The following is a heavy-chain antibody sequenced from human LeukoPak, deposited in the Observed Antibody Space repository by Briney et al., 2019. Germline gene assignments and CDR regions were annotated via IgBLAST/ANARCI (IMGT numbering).Heavy chain of an antibody. CDR3: ARSASRLPVAGDYFDY. CDR1: GYTFTSYY. Sequence: ASVKVSRKASGYTFTSYYMHWVRQAPGQGLEWMGIINPSGGSTSYAQKFQGRVTMTGDVSTSTVYMELSSLRSEDTAVYYCARSASRLPVAGDYFDYWGQGTLVTVSS. J-gene: IGHJ4*02. V-gene: IGHV1-46*01. CDR2: INPSGGST. D-gene: IGHD6-19*01.